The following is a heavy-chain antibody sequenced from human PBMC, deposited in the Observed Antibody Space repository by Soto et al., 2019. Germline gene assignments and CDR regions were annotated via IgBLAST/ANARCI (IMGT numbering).Heavy chain of an antibody. CDR3: ATLDAFDI. CDR1: GFTFSSYG. J-gene: IGHJ3*02. Sequence: GGSLRLSCAASGFTFSSYGMHWVRQAPGKGLEWVAVISYDGSNKYYADSVKGRFTISRDNSKNTLYLQMNSLRAEDTAVYYCATLDAFDIWGQGTMVTVSS. CDR2: ISYDGSNK. V-gene: IGHV3-30*03.